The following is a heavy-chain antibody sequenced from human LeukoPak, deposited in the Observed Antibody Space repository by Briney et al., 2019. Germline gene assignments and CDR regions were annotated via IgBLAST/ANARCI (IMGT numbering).Heavy chain of an antibody. CDR3: AGPGAGDLDF. Sequence: WETLSLTCAVYGGPFGVYYWSWVRQPPGKGLEWSGEINHSGSTNYNPSLKSRVTISVDTSKNHFSLKLSSVTAADTAVYYCAGPGAGDLDFWGQGTLVTVSS. D-gene: IGHD3-10*01. CDR2: INHSGST. V-gene: IGHV4-34*01. J-gene: IGHJ4*02. CDR1: GGPFGVYY.